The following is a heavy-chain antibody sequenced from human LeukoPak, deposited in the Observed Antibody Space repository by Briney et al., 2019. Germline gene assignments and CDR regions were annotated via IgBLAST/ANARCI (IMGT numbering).Heavy chain of an antibody. Sequence: PGGSLRLSCAASGFTFSSYWMSWVRQAPGKGLEWVATIRQDGSQKYYVDSVKGRFTISRDNAKNSLYLQMNSLRAEDTAVYYCARDTRTMVRGVIILDYYYYYMDVWGKGTTVTVSS. V-gene: IGHV3-7*01. D-gene: IGHD3-10*01. J-gene: IGHJ6*03. CDR1: GFTFSSYW. CDR2: IRQDGSQK. CDR3: ARDTRTMVRGVIILDYYYYYMDV.